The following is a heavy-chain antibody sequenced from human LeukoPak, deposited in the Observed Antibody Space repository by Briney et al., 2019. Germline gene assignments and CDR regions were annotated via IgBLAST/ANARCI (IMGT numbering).Heavy chain of an antibody. Sequence: ASVKVSCKASGYTFTSYAMNWVRQAPAQGLEWMGWINTNTGNPTYAQGFTGRFVFSLDTSVSTAYLQISSLKAEDTAVYYCARDPRYCSGGSCYSNYYYYYMDVWGKGTTVTVSS. V-gene: IGHV7-4-1*02. J-gene: IGHJ6*03. CDR1: GYTFTSYA. CDR2: INTNTGNP. D-gene: IGHD2-15*01. CDR3: ARDPRYCSGGSCYSNYYYYYMDV.